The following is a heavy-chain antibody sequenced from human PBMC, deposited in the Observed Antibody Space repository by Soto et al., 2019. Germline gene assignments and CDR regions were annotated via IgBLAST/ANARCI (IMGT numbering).Heavy chain of an antibody. CDR1: GYTFINYN. CDR3: ARDITGATGDY. J-gene: IGHJ4*02. V-gene: IGHV1-18*01. Sequence: ASGKVSCKASGYTFINYNIFWVRQAPGQGLEGMGWISTSNADTNYAQNFQGRVTMTTDTSTSTAYVELRSLRYDDTAVYYCARDITGATGDYWGQGTLVTVSS. D-gene: IGHD1-26*01. CDR2: ISTSNADT.